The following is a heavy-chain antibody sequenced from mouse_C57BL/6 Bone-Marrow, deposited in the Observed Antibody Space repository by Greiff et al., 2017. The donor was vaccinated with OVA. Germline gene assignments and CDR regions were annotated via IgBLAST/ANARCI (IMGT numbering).Heavy chain of an antibody. J-gene: IGHJ4*01. V-gene: IGHV1-82*01. D-gene: IGHD1-1*01. CDR2: IYPGDGDT. CDR3: ASPFTGDY. CDR1: GYAFSSSW. Sequence: QVQLQQSGPELVKPGASVKISCKASGYAFSSSWMNWVKQRPGKGLEWIGRIYPGDGDTNYNGKFKGKATLTADKSSSTAYMQLSSLTSEDSAVYFCASPFTGDYWGQGTSVTVSS.